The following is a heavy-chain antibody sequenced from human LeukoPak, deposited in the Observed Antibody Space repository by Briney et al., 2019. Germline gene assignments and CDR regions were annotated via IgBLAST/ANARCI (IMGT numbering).Heavy chain of an antibody. Sequence: GASVRVSCKASGYSFTNYYMHWVRQAPAQGLEWMGMINPRGGSTTYAQKFQGRVTMTRDMSTSTVYMELSSLTSEDTAGYYCARTMGYYFDYWGQGTLVTVSS. CDR3: ARTMGYYFDY. CDR2: INPRGGST. J-gene: IGHJ4*02. CDR1: GYSFTNYY. V-gene: IGHV1-46*01. D-gene: IGHD3-3*01.